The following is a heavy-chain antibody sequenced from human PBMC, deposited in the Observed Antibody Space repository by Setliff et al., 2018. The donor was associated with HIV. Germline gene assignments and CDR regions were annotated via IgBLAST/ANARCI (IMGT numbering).Heavy chain of an antibody. CDR2: INHSGST. J-gene: IGHJ5*02. CDR1: GGSLSGYH. D-gene: IGHD7-27*01. V-gene: IGHV4-34*01. CDR3: ARDLPELTGRSFDP. Sequence: LSLTCAVYGGSLSGYHWSWIRQSPEKGLEWIGEINHSGSTNYNPSLKSRLSMSIDTSKNHFSLRLTSVTAADTAVYYCARDLPELTGRSFDPWGQGIQVTVSS.